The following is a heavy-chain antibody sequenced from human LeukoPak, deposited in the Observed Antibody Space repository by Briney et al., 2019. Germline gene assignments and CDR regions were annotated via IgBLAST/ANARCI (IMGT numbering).Heavy chain of an antibody. CDR3: ARVSRGYSYGGVEY. J-gene: IGHJ4*02. V-gene: IGHV3-7*01. Sequence: AGGSLRLSCVASGFTFSSYWMSWVRQAPGKGLEWVANIKQDGSEKYYVDSVKGRFTISRDNAKNSLYLQMNSLRAEDTAVYYCARVSRGYSYGGVEYWGQGTLVTVSS. CDR2: IKQDGSEK. D-gene: IGHD5-18*01. CDR1: GFTFSSYW.